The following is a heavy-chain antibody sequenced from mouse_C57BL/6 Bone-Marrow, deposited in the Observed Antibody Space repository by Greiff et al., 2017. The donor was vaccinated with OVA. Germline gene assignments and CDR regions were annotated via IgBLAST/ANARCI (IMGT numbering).Heavy chain of an antibody. D-gene: IGHD2-3*01. CDR1: GYTFTDYN. CDR3: ARSGWLLPWFAY. CDR2: INPNNGGT. Sequence: VQLQQSGPELVKPGASVKMSCKASGYTFTDYNMHWVKQSHGKSLEWIGYINPNNGGTSYNQKFKGKATLTVNKSSSTAYMELRSLTSEDSAVYYGARSGWLLPWFAYWGQGTLVTVSA. J-gene: IGHJ3*01. V-gene: IGHV1-22*01.